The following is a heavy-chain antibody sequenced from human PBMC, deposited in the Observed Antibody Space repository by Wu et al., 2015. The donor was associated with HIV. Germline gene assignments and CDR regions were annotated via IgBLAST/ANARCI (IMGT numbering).Heavy chain of an antibody. CDR2: IVPILGIT. CDR3: ATERTVAITHFDS. Sequence: QVHVLQSEPEMKKPGSSVKVSCKTSGDTFNFYALNWVRQAPGQGLEWMGRIVPILGITNYAQIFQGRFTMTADRFTNTAYMELSSLRSDDTAVYYCATERTVAITHFDSWDQGTLVTVSS. J-gene: IGHJ4*02. D-gene: IGHD5-12*01. CDR1: GDTFNFYA. V-gene: IGHV1-69*04.